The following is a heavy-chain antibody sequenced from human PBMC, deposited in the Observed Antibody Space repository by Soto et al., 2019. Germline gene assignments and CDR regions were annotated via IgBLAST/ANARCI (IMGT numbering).Heavy chain of an antibody. Sequence: GGSLRLSCSASGFAFSSYAMSWVRQAPGKGLEYVSAISARGGSTYYADSVKGRFTISRDHSKNTLYLQMSSLRAEDTAVYYCPSAHTTMIVGAFDIWGQGTMVTVSS. J-gene: IGHJ3*02. CDR3: PSAHTTMIVGAFDI. CDR1: GFAFSSYA. V-gene: IGHV3-23*01. D-gene: IGHD3-22*01. CDR2: ISARGGST.